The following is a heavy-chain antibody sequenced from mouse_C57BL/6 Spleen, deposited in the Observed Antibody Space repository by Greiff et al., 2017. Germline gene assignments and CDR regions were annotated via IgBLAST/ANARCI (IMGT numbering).Heavy chain of an antibody. CDR3: ARGGEVLRYFSV. V-gene: IGHV4-1*01. Sequence: EVQLQESGGGLVQPGGSLTLSCAASGIDFSRYWMRWVRRAPGKGLEWIGEINPDSSTINYAPSLKDKFIISRDNANNTLYLQMSKVGSDDTALYYRARGGEVLRYFSVWGTGTTVTVDS. CDR2: INPDSSTI. D-gene: IGHD2-14*01. J-gene: IGHJ1*03. CDR1: GIDFSRYW.